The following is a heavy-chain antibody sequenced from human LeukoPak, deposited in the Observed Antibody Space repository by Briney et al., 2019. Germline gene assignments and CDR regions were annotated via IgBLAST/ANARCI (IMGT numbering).Heavy chain of an antibody. CDR1: GGTFSSYA. Sequence: GASVKVSCKASGGTFSSYAISWVRQAPGQGLEWMGGIIPIFGTANYAQKFQGRVTITADESTSTAYMELSSLRSEDTAVYYCARLAQYCSSTSCSGGYWGQGTLVTVSS. D-gene: IGHD2-2*01. CDR2: IIPIFGTA. V-gene: IGHV1-69*13. CDR3: ARLAQYCSSTSCSGGY. J-gene: IGHJ4*02.